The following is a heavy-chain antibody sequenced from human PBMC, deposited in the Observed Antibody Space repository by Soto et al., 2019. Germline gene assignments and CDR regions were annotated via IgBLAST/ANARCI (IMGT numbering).Heavy chain of an antibody. CDR2: IIPIFGTA. D-gene: IGHD2-2*01. V-gene: IGHV1-69*06. J-gene: IGHJ4*02. CDR3: ARDRGYCSSTSCYHFDY. CDR1: GGTFSSYA. Sequence: QVQLVQSGAEVKKPGSSVKVSCKASGGTFSSYAISWVRQAPGQGLEWMGGIIPIFGTANYAQKFQGRVKINADKATSTAYMELSSLRSEDTAVYYCARDRGYCSSTSCYHFDYWGQGTLVTVSS.